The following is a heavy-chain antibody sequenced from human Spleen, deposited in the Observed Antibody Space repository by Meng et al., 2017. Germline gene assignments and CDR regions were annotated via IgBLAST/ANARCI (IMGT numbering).Heavy chain of an antibody. CDR3: ARARSYYENSGYPVIDY. CDR2: INHSGGT. V-gene: IGHV4-34*01. D-gene: IGHD3-22*01. Sequence: QVQLQQWGAGLLKPSETLSLTCAVDGGSFSGYYWSWIRQPPGKGLEWIGEINHSGGTNYNPSLKSRVTISVDTSKNQFSLKLSSVTAADTAVYYCARARSYYENSGYPVIDYWGQGTLVTVSS. CDR1: GGSFSGYY. J-gene: IGHJ4*02.